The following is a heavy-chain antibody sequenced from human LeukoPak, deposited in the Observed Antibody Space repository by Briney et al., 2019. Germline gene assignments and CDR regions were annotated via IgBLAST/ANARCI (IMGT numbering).Heavy chain of an antibody. CDR1: GGSIXSGGYY. V-gene: IGHV4-31*03. CDR2: IYYSGST. D-gene: IGHD4-17*01. CDR3: ARDYGDYVGSWFDP. Sequence: TLSLTCTVSGGSIXSGGYYWGWIRQHPGKGLEWIGYIYYSGSTYYNPSLKSRVTISVDTSKNQFSLKLSSVTAADTAVYYCARDYGDYVGSWFDPWGQGTLVTVSS. J-gene: IGHJ5*02.